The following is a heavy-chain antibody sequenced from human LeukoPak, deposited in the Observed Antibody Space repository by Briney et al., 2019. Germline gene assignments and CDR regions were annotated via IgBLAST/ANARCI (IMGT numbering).Heavy chain of an antibody. CDR2: IYYSGST. CDR1: GGXISSHY. CDR3: ARGGTTVTPGLLWFDP. D-gene: IGHD4-17*01. V-gene: IGHV4-59*11. Sequence: PSETLSLTCIVSGGXISSHYWSWIRQPPGKGLEWIGYIYYSGSTKYNPSLKSRVTISVDTSKNQFSLKLSSVTAADTAVYYCARGGTTVTPGLLWFDPWGQGTLVTVSS. J-gene: IGHJ5*02.